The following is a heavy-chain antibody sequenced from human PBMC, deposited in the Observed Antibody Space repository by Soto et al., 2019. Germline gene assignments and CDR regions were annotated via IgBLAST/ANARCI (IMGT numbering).Heavy chain of an antibody. CDR3: AKDHPYGDYIFAY. D-gene: IGHD4-17*01. CDR2: IIPILGIA. J-gene: IGHJ4*02. CDR1: GGTFSSYT. Sequence: GASVKVSCKASGGTFSSYTISWVRQAPGQGLEWMGRIIPILGIANYAQKFQGRVTITADKSTSTAYMELSSLRSEDTAVYYCAKDHPYGDYIFAYWGQGTLVPVSS. V-gene: IGHV1-69*04.